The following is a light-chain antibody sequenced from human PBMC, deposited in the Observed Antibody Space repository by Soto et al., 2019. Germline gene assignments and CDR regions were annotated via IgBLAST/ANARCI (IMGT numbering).Light chain of an antibody. CDR2: TAS. Sequence: DIQMTQSPSSVSASVGDRVTITCRASQGISIWLAWYQQKPGKAPKLLIHTASNLQSGVPSRFSGSGSGTDSTLTINSLQPEDFAAYYCQQTNSFPLTFGGGTKVEIK. J-gene: IGKJ4*01. V-gene: IGKV1-12*01. CDR3: QQTNSFPLT. CDR1: QGISIW.